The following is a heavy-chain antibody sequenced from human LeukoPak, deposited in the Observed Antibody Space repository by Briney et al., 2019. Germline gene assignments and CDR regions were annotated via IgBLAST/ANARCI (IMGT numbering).Heavy chain of an antibody. Sequence: SETLSLTCTVSGGSISGHYWTWIRQPPGKGLEWIGQIHYSGRPDYNPSLKSRVTISVDTSKDQVSLKVTSVTGADTAVYYCARFGVDYDMDVWGQGTTVTVSS. CDR1: GGSISGHY. CDR2: IHYSGRP. V-gene: IGHV4-59*11. D-gene: IGHD3-16*01. J-gene: IGHJ6*02. CDR3: ARFGVDYDMDV.